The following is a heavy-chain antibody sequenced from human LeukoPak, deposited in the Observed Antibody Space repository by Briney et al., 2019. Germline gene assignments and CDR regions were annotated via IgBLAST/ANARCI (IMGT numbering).Heavy chain of an antibody. J-gene: IGHJ6*03. CDR3: ARGRGAHYYSYYMDV. CDR1: GFTFSSYW. D-gene: IGHD1-26*01. V-gene: IGHV3-7*01. CDR2: IKQDGSEK. Sequence: GGSLRLSCAASGFTFSSYWMSWVRQAPGKGLEWVANIKQDGSEKYYVDSVKGRFTISRDNAKNSLYLQMNSLRAEDTAVYYCARGRGAHYYSYYMDVWGKGTTVTVSS.